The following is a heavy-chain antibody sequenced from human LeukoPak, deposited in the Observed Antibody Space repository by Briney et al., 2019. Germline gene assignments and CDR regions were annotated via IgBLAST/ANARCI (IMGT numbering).Heavy chain of an antibody. J-gene: IGHJ4*02. D-gene: IGHD5-18*01. CDR1: GYTFTNYG. Sequence: SVKVSCKASGYTFTNYGINWVRQAPGQGLEWMGGIIPIFGTANYAQKFQGRVTITTDESTSTAYMELSSLRSEDTAVYYCATRIQLWSFDYWGQGTLVTVSS. CDR3: ATRIQLWSFDY. CDR2: IIPIFGTA. V-gene: IGHV1-69*05.